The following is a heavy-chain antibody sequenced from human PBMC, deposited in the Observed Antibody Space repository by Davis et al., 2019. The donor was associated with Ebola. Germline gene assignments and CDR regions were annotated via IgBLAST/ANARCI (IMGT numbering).Heavy chain of an antibody. J-gene: IGHJ4*02. D-gene: IGHD1-26*01. CDR1: GYTFTGYD. V-gene: IGHV1-8*01. CDR2: MNPNSGNT. Sequence: ASVKVSCKASGYTFTGYDINWVRQATGQGLEWMGWMNPNSGNTGYAQKFQGRVTMTRENSMSPAYMELSSLRSEDTAMYYCSVGGQDGGFDYWGQGTLVPVSS. CDR3: SVGGQDGGFDY.